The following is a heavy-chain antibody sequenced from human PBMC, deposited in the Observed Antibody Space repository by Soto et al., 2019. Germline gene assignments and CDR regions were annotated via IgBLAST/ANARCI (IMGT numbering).Heavy chain of an antibody. CDR1: GGSISSSSYS. CDR2: IYYSGIT. Sequence: QLQLQESGPRLVKPSETLSLTCSVSGGSISSSSYSWGWIRQPPGKGLEWIGTIYYSGITHYNPSLEGRVAISADPPNNQLSLRLSSVTAADTAVYYCGRQPGHCGSTTCFGYYSVDVWGQGTTVTVS. J-gene: IGHJ6*02. D-gene: IGHD2-2*01. V-gene: IGHV4-39*01. CDR3: GRQPGHCGSTTCFGYYSVDV.